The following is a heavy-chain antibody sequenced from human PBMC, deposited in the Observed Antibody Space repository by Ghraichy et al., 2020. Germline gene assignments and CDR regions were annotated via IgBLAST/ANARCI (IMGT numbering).Heavy chain of an antibody. D-gene: IGHD3-3*01. CDR3: AKPARGSGDYKW. CDR2: MSYGGTT. J-gene: IGHJ4*02. CDR1: GGSISSYY. V-gene: IGHV4-59*01. Sequence: SETLSLSCTVSGGSISSYYWSWIRQPPGKGLEWIGYMSYGGTTKYNPSLKSRVTISVDTSKNQSSLKLSSLTAADTAVYFCAKPARGSGDYKWWGQGTLVTVSS.